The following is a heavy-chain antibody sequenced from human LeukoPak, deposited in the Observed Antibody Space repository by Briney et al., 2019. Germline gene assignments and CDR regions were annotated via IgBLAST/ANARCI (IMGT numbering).Heavy chain of an antibody. CDR3: AKILTGFLIDY. J-gene: IGHJ4*02. Sequence: GGSLRLSCAASGFTFSSYGMTWVRQAPGKGLEWVSGISGSGGSTYYADSVKGRFTISRDNAKNSLYLQMNSLRAEDTAVYYCAKILTGFLIDYWGQGTLVTVSS. V-gene: IGHV3-23*01. D-gene: IGHD3-9*01. CDR1: GFTFSSYG. CDR2: ISGSGGST.